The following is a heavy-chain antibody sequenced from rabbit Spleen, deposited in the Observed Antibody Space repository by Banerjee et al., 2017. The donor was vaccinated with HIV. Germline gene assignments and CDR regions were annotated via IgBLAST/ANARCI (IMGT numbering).Heavy chain of an antibody. V-gene: IGHV1S45*01. D-gene: IGHD2-1*01. CDR2: IHAGSSGNT. J-gene: IGHJ4*01. Sequence: QEQLEESGGGLVKPGASLTLTCTASGFSFSSSYWICWVRQAPGKGLEWIACIHAGSSGNTYYASWAKGRFTISKTSSTTVTLQMTSLTAADTATYFCARGSAAMTMVITGFYFNLWGQGTLVTVS. CDR3: ARGSAAMTMVITGFYFNL. CDR1: GFSFSSSYW.